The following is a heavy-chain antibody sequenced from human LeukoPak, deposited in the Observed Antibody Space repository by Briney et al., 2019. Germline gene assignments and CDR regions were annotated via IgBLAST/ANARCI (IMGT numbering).Heavy chain of an antibody. D-gene: IGHD2-21*02. J-gene: IGHJ3*02. CDR3: ARDPATIMVVTDMNGFDI. V-gene: IGHV3-53*01. Sequence: PGGSLRLSCAASGFTVSTNYMSWVRQAPGKGLEWVPLIYRGGRTYYADSVKGRFTISRDNSKNTLYLQMKSLRAEDTAVYYCARDPATIMVVTDMNGFDIWGQGTLVTVSS. CDR2: IYRGGRT. CDR1: GFTVSTNY.